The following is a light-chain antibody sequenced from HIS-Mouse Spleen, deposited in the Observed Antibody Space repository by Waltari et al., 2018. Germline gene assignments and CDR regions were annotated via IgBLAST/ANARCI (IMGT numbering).Light chain of an antibody. V-gene: IGLV2-14*03. J-gene: IGLJ2*01. CDR1: SSDVGGYNY. Sequence: QSALTQPASVSGSPGQSITISCTGTSSDVGGYNYVSWYQQHPGKAPKPMIYDVSNRPSGVSNRFAGSKSGNTASLTISGLQAEDEADYYCSSYTSSSFNVVCGGGTKLTVL. CDR2: DVS. CDR3: SSYTSSSFNVV.